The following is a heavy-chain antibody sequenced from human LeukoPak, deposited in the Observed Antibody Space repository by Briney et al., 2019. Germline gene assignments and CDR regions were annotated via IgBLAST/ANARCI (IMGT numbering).Heavy chain of an antibody. D-gene: IGHD1-14*01. CDR3: AREQSGISGAFDI. Sequence: ASVKVSCKASGGTFSSYAISWVRQAPGQGLEWMGIINPSGGSTSYAQKFQGRVTMTRDTSTSTVYMELSSLRSEDTAVYYCAREQSGISGAFDIWGQGTMVTVSS. CDR2: INPSGGST. CDR1: GGTFSSYA. V-gene: IGHV1-46*01. J-gene: IGHJ3*02.